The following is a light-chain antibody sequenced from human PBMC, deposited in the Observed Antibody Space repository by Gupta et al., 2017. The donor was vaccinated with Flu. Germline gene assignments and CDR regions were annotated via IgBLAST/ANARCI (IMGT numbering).Light chain of an antibody. CDR2: GAS. CDR1: KRIDSN. V-gene: IGKV3-15*01. CDR3: QQNNHWPPIT. Sequence: STPSVSPGERGTLSIRARKRIDSNIAWSQHKQGQATVLLIHGASTSAIDIPVRLSGSGTGTEFNLTITIRQLEDVAVYSCQQNNHWPPITFGRGTKVEI. J-gene: IGKJ4*01.